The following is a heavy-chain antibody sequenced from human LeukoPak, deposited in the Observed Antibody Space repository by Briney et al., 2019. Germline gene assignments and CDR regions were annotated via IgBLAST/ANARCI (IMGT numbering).Heavy chain of an antibody. J-gene: IGHJ4*02. CDR3: ARDRLDVAPAIVDY. CDR1: GFTFSSYG. D-gene: IGHD3-22*01. Sequence: RGSLRLSCAASGFTFSSYGMHWVGQAPGKGLEWVAVIWYDGSNKYYADSVKGRFTISRDNSKNTLYLQMNSLRAEDTAVYYCARDRLDVAPAIVDYWVQGTLATVSS. CDR2: IWYDGSNK. V-gene: IGHV3-33*01.